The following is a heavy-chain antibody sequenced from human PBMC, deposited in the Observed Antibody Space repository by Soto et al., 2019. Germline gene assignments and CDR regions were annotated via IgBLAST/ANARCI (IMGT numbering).Heavy chain of an antibody. CDR3: ARHADYYDILTGGGPFDY. J-gene: IGHJ4*02. D-gene: IGHD3-9*01. CDR1: GGSISSSSYY. V-gene: IGHV4-39*01. CDR2: IYYSGST. Sequence: QLQLQESGPGLVKPSETLSLTCTVSGGSISSSSYYWGWIRQPPGKGLEWIGSIYYSGSTYYNPSLKSRVTISVDTSKNQFSLTLSSVTAADTAVYYCARHADYYDILTGGGPFDYWGQGTLVTVSS.